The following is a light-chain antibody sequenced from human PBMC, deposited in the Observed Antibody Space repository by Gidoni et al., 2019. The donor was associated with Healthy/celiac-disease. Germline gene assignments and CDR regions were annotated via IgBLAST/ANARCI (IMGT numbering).Light chain of an antibody. CDR1: QDISNY. J-gene: IGKJ4*01. CDR2: DAS. V-gene: IGKV1-33*01. CDR3: QQYDNLPLT. Sequence: IHITQSPSSQSASVGDRVTITCQASQDISNYLNWYQQKPGKAPKLLINDASNLETGVPSRFSGSGSGTDFTFTISSLQAEDIATYYCQQYDNLPLTFGGGTKVEIK.